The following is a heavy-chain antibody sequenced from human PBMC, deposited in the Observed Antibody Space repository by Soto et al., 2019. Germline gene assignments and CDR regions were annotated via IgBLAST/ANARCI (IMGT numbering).Heavy chain of an antibody. CDR2: IYWDDDK. CDR1: VFSLSTSGVG. CDR3: AHGTRNSVAHLPDWYFHL. J-gene: IGHJ2*01. Sequence: QITLRESGHTLVKPTQTLTLTCTFSVFSLSTSGVGVGWIRQPSGQALEWLALIYWDDDKRYSPALKSRSIITKEISHHHVVRTMTYMDPVDTATYYCAHGTRNSVAHLPDWYFHLWGRGTLVAVSS. D-gene: IGHD2-21*01. V-gene: IGHV2-5*02.